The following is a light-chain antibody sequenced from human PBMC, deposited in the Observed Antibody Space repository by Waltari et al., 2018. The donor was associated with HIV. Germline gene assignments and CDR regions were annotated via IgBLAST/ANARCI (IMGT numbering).Light chain of an antibody. Sequence: SHVPTPPPSVPAAPGQPPRITCRGTHIRSKRLHWYQQKPGQAPVLVVYDDSDRPSGIPERFSGSNSGNTATLTISRVEAGDEADYYCQVWDSSSDHSVFGGGTKLTVL. CDR3: QVWDSSSDHSV. CDR2: DDS. V-gene: IGLV3-21*02. J-gene: IGLJ3*02. CDR1: HIRSKR.